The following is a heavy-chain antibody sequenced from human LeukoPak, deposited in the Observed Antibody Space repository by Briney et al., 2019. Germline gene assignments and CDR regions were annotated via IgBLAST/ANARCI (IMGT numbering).Heavy chain of an antibody. Sequence: GGSLRLSCTASGFAFTHAWMSWVRQAPGKRLEWVGRIKTTTDGGTTDYAAPVKGRFTISRDDPKNTLYLQMNSLRAEDTAVYYCAELGITMIGGVWGKGTTVTISS. D-gene: IGHD3-10*02. CDR1: GFAFTHAW. CDR3: AELGITMIGGV. CDR2: IKTTTDGGTT. J-gene: IGHJ6*04. V-gene: IGHV3-15*01.